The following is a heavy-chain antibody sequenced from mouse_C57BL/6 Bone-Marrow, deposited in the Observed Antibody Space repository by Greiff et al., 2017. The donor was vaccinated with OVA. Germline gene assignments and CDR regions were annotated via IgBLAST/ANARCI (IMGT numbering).Heavy chain of an antibody. CDR3: AKWHDGYWAWFAY. Sequence: EVQLQQSGPELVKPGASVKMSCTASGYTFTDYNMHWVKQSHGKGLEWIGYINPNNSGTSYKQKFKGKATLTVNKSSSTAYMQLRSLTWEDSADYYCAKWHDGYWAWFAYWGQGTLVTVSA. CDR1: GYTFTDYN. D-gene: IGHD2-3*01. CDR2: INPNNSGT. J-gene: IGHJ3*01. V-gene: IGHV1-22*01.